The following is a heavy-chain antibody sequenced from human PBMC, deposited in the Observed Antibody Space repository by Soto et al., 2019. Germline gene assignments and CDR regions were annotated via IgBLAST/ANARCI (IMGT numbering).Heavy chain of an antibody. D-gene: IGHD4-17*01. CDR1: GFTFNNYG. J-gene: IGHJ4*02. CDR3: AKAATVVTFYCFDY. V-gene: IGHV3-23*01. CDR2: ITDSGGST. Sequence: GGSLRLSCAASGFTFNNYGMSWVRQAPGKGLEWVSAITDSGGSTYYADSVKGRFTITRNNSKNTVYLQMNSLRAEDTAVYYCAKAATVVTFYCFDYWGQGTPVTVSS.